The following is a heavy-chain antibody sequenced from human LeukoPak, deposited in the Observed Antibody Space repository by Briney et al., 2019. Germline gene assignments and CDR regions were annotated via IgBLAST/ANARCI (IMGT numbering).Heavy chain of an antibody. V-gene: IGHV3-7*01. Sequence: GGSLRLSCAASGFTFSSYWMSWVRQAPGKGLEWVANIKQDGSEKYYVDSVKGRFTISRDNAKNSLYLQMNSLRAEDTAVYYCASLLVLRYFDWSRIGSWDGMDVWGQGTTVTVSS. CDR2: IKQDGSEK. J-gene: IGHJ6*02. CDR3: ASLLVLRYFDWSRIGSWDGMDV. D-gene: IGHD3-9*01. CDR1: GFTFSSYW.